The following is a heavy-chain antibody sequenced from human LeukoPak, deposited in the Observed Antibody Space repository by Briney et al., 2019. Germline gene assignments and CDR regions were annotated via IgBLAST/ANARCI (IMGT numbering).Heavy chain of an antibody. CDR2: ISSSSSYI. Sequence: GGSLRLSCAASGFTFSSYSMNLVRQAPGKGLEWVSSISSSSSYIYYADSVKGRFTISRDNAKNSLYLQMNSLRAEDTAVYYCARLGATVTTDDYWGQGTLVTVSS. CDR1: GFTFSSYS. D-gene: IGHD4-17*01. J-gene: IGHJ4*02. CDR3: ARLGATVTTDDY. V-gene: IGHV3-21*01.